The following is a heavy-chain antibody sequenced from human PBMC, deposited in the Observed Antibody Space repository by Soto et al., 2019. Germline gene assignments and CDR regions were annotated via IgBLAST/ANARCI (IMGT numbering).Heavy chain of an antibody. D-gene: IGHD3-10*02. CDR2: IYWDHDQ. V-gene: IGHV2-5*02. CDR1: GFSLSTYGVG. J-gene: IGHJ3*01. CDR3: AHFVRTFDV. Sequence: QITLKESGPTLVKPTQTLTLTCTFSGFSLSTYGVGVGWIRQPPGKALEWLAIIYWDHDQYFSPSLKDRLTTANDTSTNQVVLTMTSMDPVDTATYFYAHFVRTFDVWGHGTVVTVSS.